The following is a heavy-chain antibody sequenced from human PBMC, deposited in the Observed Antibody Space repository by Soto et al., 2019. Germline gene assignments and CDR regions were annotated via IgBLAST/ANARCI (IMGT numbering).Heavy chain of an antibody. CDR3: AALSPDTAMGNDY. V-gene: IGHV3-30*03. D-gene: IGHD5-18*01. J-gene: IGHJ4*02. CDR1: GFTFSSYG. Sequence: QVQLVESGGGVVQPGRSPRLSCAASGFTFSSYGMHWVRQAPGKGLEWVAVISYDGSNKYYADSVKGRFTISRDNSKNTLYLQMNSLRAEDTAVYYCAALSPDTAMGNDYWGQGTLVTVSS. CDR2: ISYDGSNK.